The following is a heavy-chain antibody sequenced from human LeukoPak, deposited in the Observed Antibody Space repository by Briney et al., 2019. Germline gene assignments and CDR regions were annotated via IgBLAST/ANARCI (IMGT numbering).Heavy chain of an antibody. V-gene: IGHV1-69*01. CDR2: IIPIFGTA. CDR1: GGTFSSFA. D-gene: IGHD2-15*01. CDR3: ARAKGYCSAGSCYSAFDY. Sequence: ASVKVSCKAFGGTFSSFAISWVRQAPGQGLEWMGGIIPIFGTANYAQKFQGRVTITADESTGTAYMELSSLRSEDTAVYYCARAKGYCSAGSCYSAFDYWGQGTLVTVPS. J-gene: IGHJ4*02.